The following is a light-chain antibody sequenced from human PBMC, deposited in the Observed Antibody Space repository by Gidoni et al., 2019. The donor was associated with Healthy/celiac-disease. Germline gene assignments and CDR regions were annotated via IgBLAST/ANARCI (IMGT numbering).Light chain of an antibody. Sequence: DIQMTQSPSSLSASVGDRVTITCRASQSISSYLNWYQQKPGKAPKLLIYAASSLQSGVPSRFSGSGSETDFSLTISSLQPEDFATYYCQQSYSTPPFTFGPGTKVDIK. CDR1: QSISSY. V-gene: IGKV1-39*01. J-gene: IGKJ3*01. CDR2: AAS. CDR3: QQSYSTPPFT.